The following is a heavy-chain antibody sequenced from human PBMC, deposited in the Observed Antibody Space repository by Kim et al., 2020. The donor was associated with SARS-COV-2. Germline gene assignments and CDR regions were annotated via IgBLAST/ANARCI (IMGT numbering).Heavy chain of an antibody. CDR3: ARRNNYDFWSGPEFDP. D-gene: IGHD3-3*01. Sequence: GESLKISCKGSGYSFTSYWIGWVSQMPGKGLEWMGIIYPGDSDTRYSPSFQGQVTIAADKSISTAYLQWSSLKASDTAMYYCARRNNYDFWSGPEFDPWGQGTLVTVSS. V-gene: IGHV5-51*01. CDR1: GYSFTSYW. J-gene: IGHJ5*02. CDR2: IYPGDSDT.